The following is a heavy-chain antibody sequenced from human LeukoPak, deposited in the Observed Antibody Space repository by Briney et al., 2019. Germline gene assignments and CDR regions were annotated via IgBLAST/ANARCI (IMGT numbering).Heavy chain of an antibody. V-gene: IGHV6-1*01. Sequence: LSQTLSLTCAISGDSVSSNSAAWNWIRQSPSRGLEWLGRTYYRSKWYNDYAVSVKSRITINPDTSKNQFSLQLNSVTPEDTAVYYCARDLTPAVHQHDPLFDYWGQGTLVTVSS. CDR3: ARDLTPAVHQHDPLFDY. J-gene: IGHJ4*02. CDR1: GDSVSSNSAA. D-gene: IGHD4-23*01. CDR2: TYYRSKWYN.